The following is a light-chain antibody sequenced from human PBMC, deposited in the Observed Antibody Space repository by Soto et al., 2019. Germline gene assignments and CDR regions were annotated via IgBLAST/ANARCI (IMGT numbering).Light chain of an antibody. CDR2: GAS. CDR3: QQYGSSPPIT. V-gene: IGKV3-20*01. Sequence: EIVLTQSPVTLSLSPGARATLSCRASQSVSSSYLAWYQQKPGQAPRLLIYGASSRATGIPDRFSGSGSGTDFTLTISRLEPEDFAVYYCQQYGSSPPITFGHGTRLEIK. CDR1: QSVSSSY. J-gene: IGKJ5*01.